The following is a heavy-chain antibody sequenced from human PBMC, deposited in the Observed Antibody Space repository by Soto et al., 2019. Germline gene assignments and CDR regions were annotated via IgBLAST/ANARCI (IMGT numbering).Heavy chain of an antibody. CDR3: ATEREVVASMDV. D-gene: IGHD2-15*01. J-gene: IGHJ6*02. V-gene: IGHV4-59*01. Sequence: SETLSLTCTVSGDSITSDYWNWIRQPPGKGLEWIGYTYYSGGPQYTPSLESRVTIYVDTSQHQFSLRLTSVTAADTAVYYCATEREVVASMDVWGQGTSVTVSS. CDR2: TYYSGGP. CDR1: GDSITSDY.